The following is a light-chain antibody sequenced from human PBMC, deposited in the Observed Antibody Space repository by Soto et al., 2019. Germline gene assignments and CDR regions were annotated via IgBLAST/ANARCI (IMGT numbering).Light chain of an antibody. J-gene: IGKJ1*01. CDR2: RAS. CDR3: EQYGSSPRT. CDR1: QSVSSN. Sequence: DILMTQSPATLSLCPWGRATLSCRASQSVSSNLAWYQQKPGRAPMLHIQRASTRATGIPARFSVSGSGTDFTLTISRLEPEDFAVYYCEQYGSSPRTFGQGTKVDIK. V-gene: IGKV3-20*01.